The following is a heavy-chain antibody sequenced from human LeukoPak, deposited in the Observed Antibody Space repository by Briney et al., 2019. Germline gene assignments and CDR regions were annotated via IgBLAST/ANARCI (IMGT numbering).Heavy chain of an antibody. J-gene: IGHJ4*02. CDR3: ARADCSSTSCYEDY. V-gene: IGHV1-18*01. CDR2: ISAYNGNT. D-gene: IGHD2-2*01. CDR1: GYTFTSYG. Sequence: GASVKVSCKASGYTFTSYGISWVRQAPGQGLEWMGWISAYNGNTNYAQKLQGRVTMTTDTSTSTAYMELRSLRSDDTAVYYCARADCSSTSCYEDYWGQGTLVTVSS.